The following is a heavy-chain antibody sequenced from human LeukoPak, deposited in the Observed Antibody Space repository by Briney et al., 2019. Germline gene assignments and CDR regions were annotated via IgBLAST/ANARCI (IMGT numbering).Heavy chain of an antibody. CDR2: ISSSGSTI. Sequence: PGGSLRLSCAASGFTFSSYEMNWVRQAPGKGLEWVSYISSSGSTIYYADSVKGRFTISRDNAKNSLYLQMNSLRAEDTALYHCARGPHGCSGGSCYSADYYYYYYMDVWGKGTTVTISS. J-gene: IGHJ6*03. V-gene: IGHV3-48*03. D-gene: IGHD2-15*01. CDR1: GFTFSSYE. CDR3: ARGPHGCSGGSCYSADYYYYYYMDV.